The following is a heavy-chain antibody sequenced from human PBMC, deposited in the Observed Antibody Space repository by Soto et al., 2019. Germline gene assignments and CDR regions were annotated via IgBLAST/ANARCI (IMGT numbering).Heavy chain of an antibody. Sequence: EVQLLESGGDLVQPGGSLRLSCAASGFTFGNYPMSWVRQAPGKGLEWVSNIGGSGGDTYYAGSVKDRFTISRDNSENTLYLQMNSLRAEDTAVYYCARCLGVGHCTNGSWKLFQHWVQGTLVTVST. CDR2: IGGSGGDT. D-gene: IGHD2-8*01. J-gene: IGHJ1*01. CDR3: ARCLGVGHCTNGSWKLFQH. V-gene: IGHV3-23*01. CDR1: GFTFGNYP.